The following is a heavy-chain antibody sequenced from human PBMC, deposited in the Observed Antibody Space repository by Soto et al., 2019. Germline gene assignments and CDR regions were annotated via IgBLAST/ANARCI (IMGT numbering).Heavy chain of an antibody. CDR1: GYSFTSYG. V-gene: IGHV1-18*01. CDR2: IHTNNGNT. Sequence: QVQLVQSGAVVKKPGASVKVSCKASGYSFTSYGIGWVRQAPGRGLEWMGWIHTNNGNTNSAQRLQGRVTMTADTSTRTAYMELRSLRFDDTAVYYCARDLLGSFDVWGQGTMVTISS. J-gene: IGHJ3*01. CDR3: ARDLLGSFDV. D-gene: IGHD2-15*01.